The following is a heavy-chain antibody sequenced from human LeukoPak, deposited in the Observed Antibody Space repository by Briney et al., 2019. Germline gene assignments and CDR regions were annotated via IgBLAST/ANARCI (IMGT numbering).Heavy chain of an antibody. J-gene: IGHJ3*02. CDR1: GGFFSDYF. D-gene: IGHD7-27*01. Sequence: SETLSLTRSVYGGFFSDYFWSWIRQSPGKGLEWIGEIDEGGNTNYNPSLMSRVIVSMEKSKKQFSLVMRSVAAADTAVYYCARFSRITWGDWGDAFDIWGQGTTVIVSS. V-gene: IGHV4-34*01. CDR2: IDEGGNT. CDR3: ARFSRITWGDWGDAFDI.